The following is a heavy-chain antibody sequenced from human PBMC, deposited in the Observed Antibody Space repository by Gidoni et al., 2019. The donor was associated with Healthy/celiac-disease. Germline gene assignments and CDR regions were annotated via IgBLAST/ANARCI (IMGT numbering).Heavy chain of an antibody. D-gene: IGHD2-2*01. V-gene: IGHV1-2*02. CDR3: ARVVDIVVVPAAASGMDV. Sequence: QVQLVQSGAEVKKPGASVKVSCKASGYTFTGYYMHWVRQAPGQGLAWMGWINPNSGGTNYAQKFQGRVTMTRDTSISTAYMELSRLRSDDTAVYYCARVVDIVVVPAAASGMDVWGQGTTVTVS. J-gene: IGHJ6*02. CDR2: INPNSGGT. CDR1: GYTFTGYY.